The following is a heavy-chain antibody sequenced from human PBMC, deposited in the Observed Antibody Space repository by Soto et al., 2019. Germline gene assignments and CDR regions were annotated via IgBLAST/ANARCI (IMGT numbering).Heavy chain of an antibody. CDR2: INPSGGGT. J-gene: IGHJ4*02. D-gene: IGHD1-20*01. Sequence: ASVKVSCKASGYTFTSYYRHWVRQAPGQGLEWMGIINPSGGGTSYAQKFQGRVTMTRDTSTSTVYMVLSSLRSEDTAVYYCARTAANWKDGVDYWGQGTLVTVSS. CDR1: GYTFTSYY. CDR3: ARTAANWKDGVDY. V-gene: IGHV1-46*03.